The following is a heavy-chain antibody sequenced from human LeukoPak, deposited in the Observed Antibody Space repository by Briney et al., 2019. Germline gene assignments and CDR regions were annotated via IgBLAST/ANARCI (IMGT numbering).Heavy chain of an antibody. J-gene: IGHJ5*02. CDR3: ARGATIFGVVIIPHWFDP. V-gene: IGHV4-39*07. CDR1: GGSISSSSYY. CDR2: IYYSGST. Sequence: SETLSLTCTVSGGSISSSSYYWGWIHQPPGKGLEWIGSIYYSGSTYYNPSLKSRVTISVDTSKNQFSLKLSSVTAADTAVYYCARGATIFGVVIIPHWFDPWGQGTLVTVSS. D-gene: IGHD3-3*01.